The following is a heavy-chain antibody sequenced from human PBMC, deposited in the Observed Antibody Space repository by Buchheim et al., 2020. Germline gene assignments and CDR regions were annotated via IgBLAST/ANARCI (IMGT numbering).Heavy chain of an antibody. Sequence: QVQLVESGGGLVKPGGSLRLSCAASGFIFNDYYMSWIRQAPGKGLEWVSYISSSSYIDYADSVKGRFTISRDSAKSSLYLQMNSLRAEDTAVYYCARGQNIFDSWGQGTL. CDR1: GFIFNDYY. J-gene: IGHJ5*01. CDR2: ISSSSYI. D-gene: IGHD2/OR15-2a*01. CDR3: ARGQNIFDS. V-gene: IGHV3-11*06.